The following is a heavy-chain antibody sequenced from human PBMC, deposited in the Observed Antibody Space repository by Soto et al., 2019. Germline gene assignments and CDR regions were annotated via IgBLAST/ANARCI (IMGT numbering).Heavy chain of an antibody. J-gene: IGHJ6*02. CDR2: IYDSGST. V-gene: IGHV4-30-2*01. D-gene: IGHD6-6*01. CDR3: ARGSSSYYDYGMNG. Sequence: PSETLSLTCAVSGDSISRGGYSWTWIRQPPGKALEWIGNIYDSGSTSYNPSLKCRVTMSVDTSKNQFSLRLPSVTDEDTAVYFCARGSSSYYDYGMNGWGQGTTVTVSS. CDR1: GDSISRGGYS.